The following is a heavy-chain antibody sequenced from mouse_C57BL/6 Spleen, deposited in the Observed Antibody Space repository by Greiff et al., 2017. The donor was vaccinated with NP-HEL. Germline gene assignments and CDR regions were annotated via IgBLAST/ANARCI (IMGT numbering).Heavy chain of an antibody. J-gene: IGHJ1*03. D-gene: IGHD1-1*01. CDR1: GYTFTSYW. V-gene: IGHV1-55*01. CDR3: ARYYYGSSYEYFDV. CDR2: IYPGSGST. Sequence: QVQLQQPGAELVKPGASVKMSCKASGYTFTSYWITWVKQRPGQGLEWIGAIYPGSGSTNYNEKFKSKATLTVDTSSSTAYMQLSSLTSEDSAVYYCARYYYGSSYEYFDVWGTGTTVTVSS.